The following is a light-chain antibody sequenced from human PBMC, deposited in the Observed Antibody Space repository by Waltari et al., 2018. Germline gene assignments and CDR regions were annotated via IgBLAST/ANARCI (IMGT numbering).Light chain of an antibody. Sequence: EVVLTQSPVTLSLSSGERALLSCRAGQSIRNSFAWYHQNPGQPPRPLIYDVSTRAAAIPARFSGSGSGTDFTLTISSLEPEDFAVYYCQQYSDWPPGTFGQGTKVEVK. CDR2: DVS. J-gene: IGKJ1*01. CDR1: QSIRNS. CDR3: QQYSDWPPGT. V-gene: IGKV3-11*01.